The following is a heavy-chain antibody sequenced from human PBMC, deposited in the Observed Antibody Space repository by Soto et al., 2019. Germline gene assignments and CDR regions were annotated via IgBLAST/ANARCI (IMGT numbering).Heavy chain of an antibody. CDR2: FDPEDGET. V-gene: IGHV1-24*01. CDR3: ATHVLVPSNYFDY. D-gene: IGHD2-8*02. Sequence: ASVKVSCKVSGYTLTELSMHCVRQAPGKGLEWMGGFDPEDGETIYAQKFQGRVTMTEDTSTDTAYMELSSLRSEDTAVYYCATHVLVPSNYFDYWVQGTLVTVSS. J-gene: IGHJ4*02. CDR1: GYTLTELS.